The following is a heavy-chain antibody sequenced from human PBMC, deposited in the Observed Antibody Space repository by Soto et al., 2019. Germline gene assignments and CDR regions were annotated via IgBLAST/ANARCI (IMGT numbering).Heavy chain of an antibody. CDR3: ARVGMVRGTPYDY. Sequence: QVQLVQSGAEVKKPGASVKVSCKASGYTFTIYYMHWLRQAPGQVLERMVIINPIGGSTSYAQKAQGRVTMTRDTSTSTVYMELSSLRSEDTAVYYCARVGMVRGTPYDYWGQGTLVTVSS. D-gene: IGHD3-10*01. CDR2: INPIGGST. CDR1: GYTFTIYY. V-gene: IGHV1-46*03. J-gene: IGHJ4*02.